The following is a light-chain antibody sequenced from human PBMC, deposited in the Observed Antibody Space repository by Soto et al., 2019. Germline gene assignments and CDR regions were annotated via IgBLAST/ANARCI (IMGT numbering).Light chain of an antibody. J-gene: IGKJ1*01. CDR1: QSISSW. V-gene: IGKV1-5*03. CDR3: QQYNDKWT. CDR2: KAS. Sequence: DIQMTQSPSTLSASVGDRVTITCRASQSISSWLAWYQQKPGKAPKLLIYKASTLQSGVPSRFSGSGSGTEFTLAISSLQPDDSATYYFQQYNDKWTFGQGTKVEIK.